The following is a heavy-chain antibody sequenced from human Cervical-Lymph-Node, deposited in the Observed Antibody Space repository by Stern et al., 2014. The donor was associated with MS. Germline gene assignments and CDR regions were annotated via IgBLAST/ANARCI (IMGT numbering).Heavy chain of an antibody. Sequence: VQLVESGAEVKKPGASVKVSCKASGYSFTGYDMHWVRQAPGQGLEWMGRINPNSGGTNYEQKFEGRVTMTRDTSINTAYMELSSLRSDDTAVYYCATVGTSDYWGQGTLVTGSS. J-gene: IGHJ4*02. V-gene: IGHV1-2*06. CDR2: INPNSGGT. CDR1: GYSFTGYD. CDR3: ATVGTSDY.